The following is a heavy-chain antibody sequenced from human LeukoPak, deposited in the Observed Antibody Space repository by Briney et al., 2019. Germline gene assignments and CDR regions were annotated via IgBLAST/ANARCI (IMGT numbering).Heavy chain of an antibody. Sequence: SETLSLTCTVSGGSIRSYHWSWIRQPPGKRLEWIGYIYDSGSTNYNPSLKSRVTISVDTSKNQFSLKLSSVTAADTAVYYCASRYFDWLLSPFDYWGQGTLVTVSS. CDR1: GGSIRSYH. CDR3: ASRYFDWLLSPFDY. D-gene: IGHD3-9*01. V-gene: IGHV4-59*12. J-gene: IGHJ4*02. CDR2: IYDSGST.